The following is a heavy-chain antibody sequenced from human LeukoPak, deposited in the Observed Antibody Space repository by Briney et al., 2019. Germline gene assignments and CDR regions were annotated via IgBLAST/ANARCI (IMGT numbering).Heavy chain of an antibody. V-gene: IGHV4-59*01. CDR3: ARAAMVRGVIPLNWFDP. D-gene: IGHD3-10*01. J-gene: IGHJ5*02. Sequence: PSEALSLTCTVSGGSISSYYWSWIRQPPGKGLEWIGYIYYSGSTNYNPSLKSRVTISVDTSKNQFSLKLSSVTAADTAVYYCARAAMVRGVIPLNWFDPWGQGTLVTVSS. CDR2: IYYSGST. CDR1: GGSISSYY.